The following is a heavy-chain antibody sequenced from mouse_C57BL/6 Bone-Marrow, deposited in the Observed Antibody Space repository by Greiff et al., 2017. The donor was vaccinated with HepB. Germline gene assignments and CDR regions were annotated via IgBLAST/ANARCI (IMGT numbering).Heavy chain of an antibody. Sequence: VMLVESGPGLVAPSQSLSITCTVSGFSLTSYGVDWVRQSPGKGLEWLGVIWGVGSTNYNSALKSRLSISKDNSKSQVFLKMNSLQTDDTAMYYCASFSYSPFAYWGQGTLVTVSA. V-gene: IGHV2-6*01. D-gene: IGHD2-10*01. CDR3: ASFSYSPFAY. CDR2: IWGVGST. CDR1: GFSLTSYG. J-gene: IGHJ3*01.